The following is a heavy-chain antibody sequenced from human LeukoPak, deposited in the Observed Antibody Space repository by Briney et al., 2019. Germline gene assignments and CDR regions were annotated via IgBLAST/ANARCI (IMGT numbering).Heavy chain of an antibody. CDR3: ARGSITMVRGTIWFDP. V-gene: IGHV1-69*04. CDR1: GGTFSSYA. CDR2: IIPILGIA. D-gene: IGHD3-10*01. J-gene: IGHJ5*02. Sequence: SVKVSCKASGGTFSSYAIIWVRQAPEQGLEWMGRIIPILGIANYAQKFQGRVTITADKSTSTAYMELSSLRSEDTAVCYCARGSITMVRGTIWFDPWGQGTLVTVSS.